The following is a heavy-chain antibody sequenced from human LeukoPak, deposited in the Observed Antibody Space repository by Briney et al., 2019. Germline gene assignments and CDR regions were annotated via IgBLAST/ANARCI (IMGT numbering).Heavy chain of an antibody. CDR2: IKQDGSQI. V-gene: IGHV3-7*01. D-gene: IGHD2-2*01. CDR3: AREYCSGTSCYGYFDY. J-gene: IGHJ4*02. CDR1: GFTFSNAW. Sequence: QTGGSLRLSCAASGFTFSNAWMSWVRRAPGKGLEWVANIKQDGSQIFYVDSVKGRFTISRDTAKNSLSLQMNGLRAEDTAVYYCAREYCSGTSCYGYFDYWGQGTLVTVSS.